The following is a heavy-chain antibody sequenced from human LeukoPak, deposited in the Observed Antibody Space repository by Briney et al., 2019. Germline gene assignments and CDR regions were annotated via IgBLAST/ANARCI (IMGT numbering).Heavy chain of an antibody. D-gene: IGHD6-13*01. CDR1: GGSISSYY. V-gene: IGHV4-59*01. J-gene: IGHJ4*02. CDR3: ARAAAGHTGSVDY. CDR2: IYYSGST. Sequence: PSETLSPTCTVSGGSISSYYWSWIRQPPGKGLEWIGYIYYSGSTNYNPSLKSRVTISVDSSKNQFSLKLSSVTAADTAVYYCARAAAGHTGSVDYWGQGTLVTVSS.